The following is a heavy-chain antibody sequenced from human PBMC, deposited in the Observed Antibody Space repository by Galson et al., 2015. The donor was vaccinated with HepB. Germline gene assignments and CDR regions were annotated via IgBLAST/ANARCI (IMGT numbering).Heavy chain of an antibody. CDR1: GFIFDRYA. Sequence: SLRLSCAVSGFIFDRYAMSWVRQAPGNGLEWVSGISGGGARTQYGDSVRGRFSISRDNSKNILYLQMDSLRVEDTAVYYCVKEGTVTVPAAMLYYVHYGMDVWGQGTTVTVSS. V-gene: IGHV3-23*01. D-gene: IGHD2-2*01. CDR2: ISGGGART. J-gene: IGHJ6*02. CDR3: VKEGTVTVPAAMLYYVHYGMDV.